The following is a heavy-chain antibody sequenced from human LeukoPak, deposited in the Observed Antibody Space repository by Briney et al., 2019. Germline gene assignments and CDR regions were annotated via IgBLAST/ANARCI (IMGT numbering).Heavy chain of an antibody. Sequence: SETLSLTCTVSGGSISSYYWSWIRQPPGKGVEWIGNLYYMRGAWYKSSLKSRVTTSVDTSRNEFSLKLSSVTAADTAVYYCARASRSGSHMFDSWGQGTLVTVSS. CDR3: ARASRSGSHMFDS. CDR1: GGSISSYY. CDR2: LYYMRGA. V-gene: IGHV4-59*01. D-gene: IGHD1-26*01. J-gene: IGHJ4*02.